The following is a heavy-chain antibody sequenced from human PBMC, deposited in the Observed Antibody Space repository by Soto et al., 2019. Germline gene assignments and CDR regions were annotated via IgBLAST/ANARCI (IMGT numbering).Heavy chain of an antibody. J-gene: IGHJ4*02. CDR3: AKDQKVLAAAGTDFDY. Sequence: TGGSLRLSCAASGFTFSSYAMSWVRQAPGKGLEWVSAISGSGGSTYYADSVKGRFTISRDNSKNTLYLQMNSLRAEDTAVYYCAKDQKVLAAAGTDFDYWGQGTLVTVSS. CDR2: ISGSGGST. CDR1: GFTFSSYA. D-gene: IGHD6-13*01. V-gene: IGHV3-23*01.